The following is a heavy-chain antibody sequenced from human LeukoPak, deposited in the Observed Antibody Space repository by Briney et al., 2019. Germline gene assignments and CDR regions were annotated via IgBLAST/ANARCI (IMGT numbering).Heavy chain of an antibody. CDR1: GFTFISYG. J-gene: IGHJ4*02. Sequence: GGSLRLSCAASGFTFISYGMHWVRQAPGKGLEWVSAISGSGGSTYYADSVKGRFTISRDNSKNTLYLQMNSLRAEDTAVYYCAPHYDYWSGYFDYWGQGTLVTVSS. V-gene: IGHV3-23*01. CDR3: APHYDYWSGYFDY. CDR2: ISGSGGST. D-gene: IGHD3-3*01.